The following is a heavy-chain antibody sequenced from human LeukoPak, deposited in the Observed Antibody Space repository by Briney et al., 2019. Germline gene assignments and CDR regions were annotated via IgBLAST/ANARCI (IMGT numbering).Heavy chain of an antibody. CDR1: GFTVSSNY. D-gene: IGHD4-17*01. CDR3: ARLNFGDDY. V-gene: IGHV3-66*01. Sequence: GGSLRLSRAASGFTVSSNYINWVRQAPGKGLEWVSLIYGGTSADYADSVKGRFTISRDTSMNTVYLQMNSLRAEDTAVYYCARLNFGDDYWGQGTLVTVSS. CDR2: IYGGTSA. J-gene: IGHJ4*02.